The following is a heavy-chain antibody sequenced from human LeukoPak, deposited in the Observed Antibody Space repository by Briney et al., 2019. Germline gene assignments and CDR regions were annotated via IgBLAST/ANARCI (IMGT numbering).Heavy chain of an antibody. CDR3: AREGCTNGVCRGFDY. V-gene: IGHV4-34*01. D-gene: IGHD2-8*01. J-gene: IGHJ4*02. CDR2: INHSGST. CDR1: GGSFSGYY. Sequence: PSGTLSLTCAVYGGSFSGYYWSWIRQPPGKGLEWIGEINHSGSTNYNPSLKSRVTISVDTSKNQFSLKLSSVTAADTAVYYCAREGCTNGVCRGFDYWGQGTLVTVSS.